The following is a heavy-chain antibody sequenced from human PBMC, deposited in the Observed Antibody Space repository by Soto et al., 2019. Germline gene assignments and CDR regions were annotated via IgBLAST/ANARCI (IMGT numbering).Heavy chain of an antibody. D-gene: IGHD3-22*01. CDR1: CFTFSRYW. CDR3: ARDRDYYDSSGYYGGYYFDY. CDR2: IKQDGSEK. V-gene: IGHV3-7*05. J-gene: IGHJ4*02. Sequence: GSLRLSCAASCFTFSRYWMNWVRQAPGKGLEWVANIKQDGSEKYYVDSVKGRFTISRDNAKNSLYLQMNSLRAEDTAVYYCARDRDYYDSSGYYGGYYFDYWGQGTLVTV.